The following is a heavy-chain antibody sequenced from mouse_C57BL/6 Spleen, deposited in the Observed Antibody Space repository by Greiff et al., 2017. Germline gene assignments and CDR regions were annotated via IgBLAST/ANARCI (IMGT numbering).Heavy chain of an antibody. CDR1: GYTFTSYW. CDR2: IDPSDSYT. D-gene: IGHD2-14*01. CDR3: ARAGTTIGPFAY. V-gene: IGHV1-59*01. Sequence: QVQLQQPGAELVRPGTSVKLSCKASGYTFTSYWMHWVKQRPGQGLEWIGVIDPSDSYTNYNQKFKGKATLTVDTSSSTAYMQLSSLTSEDSAVYYCARAGTTIGPFAYWGHGTLVTVSA. J-gene: IGHJ3*01.